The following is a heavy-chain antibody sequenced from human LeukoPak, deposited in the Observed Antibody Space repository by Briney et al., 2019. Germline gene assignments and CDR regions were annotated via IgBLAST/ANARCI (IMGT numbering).Heavy chain of an antibody. CDR1: GGSISSGGFY. CDR2: IYTSGRT. J-gene: IGHJ5*02. CDR3: ARDVNLYSDGAILRYFDWFPVWFDP. V-gene: IGHV4-61*02. Sequence: SETLSLTCTVSGGSISSGGFYWSWIRQPAGKGLEWIGRIYTSGRTHYNPSLKSRVIISVDTSKNQFSLKLSSVTAADTAVYYCARDVNLYSDGAILRYFDWFPVWFDPWGQGTLVTVSS. D-gene: IGHD3-9*01.